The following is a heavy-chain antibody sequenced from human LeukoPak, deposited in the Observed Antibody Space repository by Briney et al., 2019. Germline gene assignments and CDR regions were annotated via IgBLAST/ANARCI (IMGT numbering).Heavy chain of an antibody. D-gene: IGHD5-18*01. V-gene: IGHV1-69*05. J-gene: IGHJ4*02. Sequence: ASVKVSCKASGGTFSSYAISWVRQAPGQGLEWMGGIIPIFGTANYAQKFQGRVTFTTDESTGTAYMELSSLRSEDTAVYYCARSSRIQLWFLFGYWGQGTLVTVSS. CDR3: ARSSRIQLWFLFGY. CDR2: IIPIFGTA. CDR1: GGTFSSYA.